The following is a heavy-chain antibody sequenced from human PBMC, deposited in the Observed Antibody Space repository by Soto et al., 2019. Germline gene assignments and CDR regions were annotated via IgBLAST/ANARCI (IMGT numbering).Heavy chain of an antibody. Sequence: SETLSLTCAVSGGSISSGGYSWSWIRQPPGKGLEWIGYIYHSGSTYYNPSLKSRVTISVDSSMNLFFLKLSSVTAADMAVFYCARASCSGGSCFNEYYFDYWGQGTLVTVSS. D-gene: IGHD2-15*01. V-gene: IGHV4-30-2*01. CDR2: IYHSGST. CDR3: ARASCSGGSCFNEYYFDY. J-gene: IGHJ4*02. CDR1: GGSISSGGYS.